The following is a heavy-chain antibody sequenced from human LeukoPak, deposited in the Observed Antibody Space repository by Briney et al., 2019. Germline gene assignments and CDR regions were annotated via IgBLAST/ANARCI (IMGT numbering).Heavy chain of an antibody. D-gene: IGHD3-22*01. CDR1: GFAFSSYS. V-gene: IGHV3-21*01. J-gene: IGHJ3*02. CDR3: AREGDYYDSSDAFDI. Sequence: GGSLRLSCAASGFAFSSYSMNWVRQAPGKGLEWVSSISSGSSFKYYADSVKGRFTISRDNAKNSLYLQMNSLRAEDTAVYYCAREGDYYDSSDAFDIWGQGTMVTVSS. CDR2: ISSGSSFK.